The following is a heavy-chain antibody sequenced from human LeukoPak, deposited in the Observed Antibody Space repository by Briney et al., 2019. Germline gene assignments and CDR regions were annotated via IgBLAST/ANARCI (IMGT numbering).Heavy chain of an antibody. CDR3: AKQRFVVRGVIGPNDY. D-gene: IGHD3-10*01. CDR1: GFTFSSYE. J-gene: IGHJ4*02. Sequence: GGSLRLSCAASGFTFSSYEMNWVRQAPGKGLEWVSVIYSGGSTYYADSVKGRFTISRDNSKNTLYLQMNSLRAEDTAVYYCAKQRFVVRGVIGPNDYWGQGTLVTVSS. CDR2: IYSGGST. V-gene: IGHV3-66*04.